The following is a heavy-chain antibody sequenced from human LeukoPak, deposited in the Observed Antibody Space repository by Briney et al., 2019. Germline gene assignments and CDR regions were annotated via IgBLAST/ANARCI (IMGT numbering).Heavy chain of an antibody. Sequence: ASVKVSCKASGYTFTSYDINWVRQATGQGLEWMGWMNPNSGNTNYAQKLQGRVTMTTDTSTSTAYMELRSLRSDDTAVYYCARHERSQITIFGVVKYWGQGTLVTVSS. CDR3: ARHERSQITIFGVVKY. CDR2: MNPNSGNT. D-gene: IGHD3-3*01. V-gene: IGHV1-18*01. J-gene: IGHJ4*02. CDR1: GYTFTSYD.